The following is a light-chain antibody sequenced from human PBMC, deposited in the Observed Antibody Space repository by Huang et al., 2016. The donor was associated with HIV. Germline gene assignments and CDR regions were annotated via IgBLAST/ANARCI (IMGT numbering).Light chain of an antibody. CDR1: QSVSRN. CDR2: GAS. V-gene: IGKV3-15*01. CDR3: QQYNNWPRT. J-gene: IGKJ1*01. Sequence: EIVMTQSPATLSVSPGERATLSCRASQSVSRNLAWYQQKPGQAPRLLVYGASTRATGIPARFSGSGSGTEFNRTISSLQSEDFAVYYCQQYNNWPRTFGQGTKVEIK.